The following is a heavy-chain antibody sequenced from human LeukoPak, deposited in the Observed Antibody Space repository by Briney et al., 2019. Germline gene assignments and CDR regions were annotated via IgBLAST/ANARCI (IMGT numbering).Heavy chain of an antibody. CDR1: GFTFSSYG. CDR3: AKDLSSYYYDSSGPVDS. CDR2: ISGSGGST. J-gene: IGHJ4*02. Sequence: PGGSLRLSCAASGFTFSSYGMSWGRQAPGKGVEWVSAISGSGGSTYYADSVKGRFTISRDNSNNTLYLQMNSLRAEDTAVYYCAKDLSSYYYDSSGPVDSWGQGTLVTVSS. V-gene: IGHV3-23*01. D-gene: IGHD3-22*01.